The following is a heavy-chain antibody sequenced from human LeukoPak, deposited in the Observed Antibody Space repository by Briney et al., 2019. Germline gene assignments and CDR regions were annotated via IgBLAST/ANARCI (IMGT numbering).Heavy chain of an antibody. J-gene: IGHJ4*02. CDR3: ARDRAAGLDYDPSGLDY. D-gene: IGHD3-22*01. Sequence: GGSLRLSCAASGFTFTAYDMYWVRQAPGKGLEYVAAISGNGGDTHYADSVKGRFTISRDNAKNTLFVQLDSLRPEDMAVYYCARDRAAGLDYDPSGLDYWGQGTLVAVSS. CDR2: ISGNGGDT. CDR1: GFTFTAYD. V-gene: IGHV3-64*02.